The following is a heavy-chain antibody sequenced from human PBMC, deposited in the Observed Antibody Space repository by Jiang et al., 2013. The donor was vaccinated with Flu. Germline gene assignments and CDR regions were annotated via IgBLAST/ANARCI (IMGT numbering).Heavy chain of an antibody. Sequence: SYAMSWVRQAPGKGLEWVSAISVVVVAHTTQTPXRAGSPISRDNSKNTLYLQMNSLRAEDTAVYYCAKDLREQLGMFAFDIWGQGTMVTVSS. CDR1: SYA. V-gene: IGHV3-23*01. CDR3: AKDLREQLGMFAFDI. D-gene: IGHD6-6*01. CDR2: ISVVVVA. J-gene: IGHJ3*02.